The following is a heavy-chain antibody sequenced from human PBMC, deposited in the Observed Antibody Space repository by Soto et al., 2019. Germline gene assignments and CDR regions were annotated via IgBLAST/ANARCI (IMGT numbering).Heavy chain of an antibody. V-gene: IGHV3-53*01. Sequence: DVQLVESGGGLIQPGESLRLSCAAFGFTISGKKYVAWVRQAPGKGLEWVSALYDLDGSFYAASVKGRFTTSSDSSKTTVYLQMNDLRPDDTAVYYCANWHEREHAYDVWGQGTTVTVSS. CDR1: GFTISGKKY. CDR2: LYDLDGS. CDR3: ANWHEREHAYDV. J-gene: IGHJ3*01. D-gene: IGHD1-1*01.